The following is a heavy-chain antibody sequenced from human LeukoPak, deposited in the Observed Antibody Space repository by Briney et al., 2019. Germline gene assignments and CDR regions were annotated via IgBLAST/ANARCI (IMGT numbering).Heavy chain of an antibody. CDR3: ARSGSAFDY. CDR1: VFTFSSYS. J-gene: IGHJ4*02. V-gene: IGHV3-33*08. CDR2: IWYDGSNK. Sequence: GGSLRLSCAASVFTFSSYSMNWVRHAPGKGLEWVAVIWYDGSNKYYADSVKGRFTISRDNSKNTLYLQMNSLRAEDTAVYYCARSGSAFDYWGQGTLVTVSS. D-gene: IGHD1-26*01.